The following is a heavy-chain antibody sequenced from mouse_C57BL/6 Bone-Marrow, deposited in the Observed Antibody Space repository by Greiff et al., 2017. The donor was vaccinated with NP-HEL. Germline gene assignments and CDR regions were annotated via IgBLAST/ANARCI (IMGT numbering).Heavy chain of an antibody. J-gene: IGHJ2*01. CDR2: IDPSDSYT. CDR1: GYTFTSYW. Sequence: VQLQQPWAELVKPGASVKLSCKASGYTFTSYWMQWVKQRPGQGLEWIGEIDPSDSYTNYNQKFKGKATLTVDTSSSTAYMQLSSLTSEDSAVYYCANYGNSLTEDYWGQGTTLTVSS. V-gene: IGHV1-50*01. CDR3: ANYGNSLTEDY. D-gene: IGHD2-1*01.